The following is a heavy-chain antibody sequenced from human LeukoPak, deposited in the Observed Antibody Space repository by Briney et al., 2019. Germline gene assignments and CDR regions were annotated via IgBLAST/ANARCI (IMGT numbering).Heavy chain of an antibody. D-gene: IGHD5-18*01. V-gene: IGHV4-4*02. Sequence: SGTLSLTCAVSGGSISSSNWWSWVRQPPGKGLEWIGEIYHSGSTNYNPSLKSRVTISVDKSKNQFSLKLSSVTAADTAVYYCARDGGGRGYSYGYRCWGQGTLVTVSS. CDR1: GGSISSSNW. CDR2: IYHSGST. CDR3: ARDGGGRGYSYGYRC. J-gene: IGHJ4*02.